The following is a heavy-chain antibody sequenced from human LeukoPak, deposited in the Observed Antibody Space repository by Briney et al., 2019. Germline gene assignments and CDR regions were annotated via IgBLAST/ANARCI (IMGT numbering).Heavy chain of an antibody. CDR1: GFSISTYG. Sequence: GGSLRLSCVASGFSISTYGMHWVRQAPGKGLVWVSRINPYGSSTNYADSVKGRFTISRDSARNTVYLQMNSLRADDTAVYYCARGNSGSSGLWDSWGQGTLVTVSS. CDR3: ARGNSGSSGLWDS. D-gene: IGHD1-26*01. CDR2: INPYGSST. J-gene: IGHJ4*02. V-gene: IGHV3-74*01.